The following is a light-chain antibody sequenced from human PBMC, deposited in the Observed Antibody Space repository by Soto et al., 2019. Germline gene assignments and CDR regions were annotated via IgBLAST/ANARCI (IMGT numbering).Light chain of an antibody. J-gene: IGKJ5*01. CDR2: GAS. CDR3: QQYTNWPPIT. CDR1: QSVSSN. V-gene: IGKV3-15*01. Sequence: EIVMTQSPATLSVSPGERATLSSSASQSVSSNLAWYQQKPGQAPRLLIYGASTRATGIPARFSGSGSGIAFTLTISSLQSEDFAVYYCQQYTNWPPITFGQGTRLEIK.